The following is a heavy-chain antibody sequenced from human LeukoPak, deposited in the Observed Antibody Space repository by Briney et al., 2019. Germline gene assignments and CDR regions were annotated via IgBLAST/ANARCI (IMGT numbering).Heavy chain of an antibody. CDR1: GYTFTGCY. Sequence: GASVKVSCKASGYTFTGCYMHWVRQAPGQGLEWMGWINPNSGGTNYAQKFQGRVTMTRDTSISTAYMELSRLRSDDTAVYYCARLSDSSGYYYLDYWGQGTLVTVSS. D-gene: IGHD3-22*01. J-gene: IGHJ4*02. CDR3: ARLSDSSGYYYLDY. CDR2: INPNSGGT. V-gene: IGHV1-2*02.